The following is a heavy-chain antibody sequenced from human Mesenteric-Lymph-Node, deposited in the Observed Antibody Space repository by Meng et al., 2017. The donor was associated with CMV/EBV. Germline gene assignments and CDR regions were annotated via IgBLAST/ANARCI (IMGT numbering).Heavy chain of an antibody. V-gene: IGHV4-61*03. CDR3: ARAAGLTSFGLLAIAFDI. Sequence: SETLSLTCTVSGDSVSSGSYYWSWIRQPPGKGLEWIGFIHNSGSTYDNPSLKSRVTMSVDTSKNHFSVKLSSVTAADTAVYYCARAAGLTSFGLLAIAFDIWGQGTMVTVSS. D-gene: IGHD3/OR15-3a*01. J-gene: IGHJ3*02. CDR2: IHNSGST. CDR1: GDSVSSGSYY.